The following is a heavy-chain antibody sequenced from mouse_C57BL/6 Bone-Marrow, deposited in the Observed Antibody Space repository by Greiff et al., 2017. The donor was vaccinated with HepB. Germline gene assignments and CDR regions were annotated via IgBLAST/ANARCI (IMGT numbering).Heavy chain of an antibody. CDR2: IYPRDGST. CDR1: GYTFTSYD. Sequence: VMLVESGPELVKPGASVKLSCKASGYTFTSYDINWVKQRPGQGLEWIGWIYPRDGSTKYNEKFKGKATLTVDTSSSTAYMELHSLTSEDSAVYFCAGNDYDGSYYAMDYWGQGTSVTVSS. J-gene: IGHJ4*01. CDR3: AGNDYDGSYYAMDY. V-gene: IGHV1-85*01. D-gene: IGHD2-4*01.